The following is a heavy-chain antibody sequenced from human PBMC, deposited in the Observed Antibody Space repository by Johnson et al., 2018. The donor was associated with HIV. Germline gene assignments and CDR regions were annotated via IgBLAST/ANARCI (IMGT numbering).Heavy chain of an antibody. CDR2: MSYNASNK. CDR3: AREVNAFDI. Sequence: QVQLVESGGGVVQPGRSLRLSCAASGFTFSNAWMSWVRQAPGKGLEWVAIMSYNASNKYFADSVKGRFTISRDNAKTTLYLQMNSLRAEDTAVYYCAREVNAFDIWGQGTVVTVSS. V-gene: IGHV3-30*03. CDR1: GFTFSNAW. J-gene: IGHJ3*02. D-gene: IGHD3-22*01.